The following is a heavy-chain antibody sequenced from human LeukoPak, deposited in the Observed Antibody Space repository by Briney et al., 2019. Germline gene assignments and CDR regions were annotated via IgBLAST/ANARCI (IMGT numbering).Heavy chain of an antibody. CDR2: ISSSSSYI. CDR1: GITFSSYS. Sequence: GGSLRLSCAASGITFSSYSMNWVRQAPGKGLEWVSSISSSSSYIYYADSVKGRFTISRDNAKNSLYLQMNSLRAEDTAVYYCARATTAMEPFDYWGQGTLVTVSS. V-gene: IGHV3-21*01. D-gene: IGHD5-18*01. J-gene: IGHJ4*02. CDR3: ARATTAMEPFDY.